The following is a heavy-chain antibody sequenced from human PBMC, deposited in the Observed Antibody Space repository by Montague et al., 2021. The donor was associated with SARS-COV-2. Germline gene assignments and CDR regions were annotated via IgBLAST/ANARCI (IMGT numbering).Heavy chain of an antibody. J-gene: IGHJ6*02. CDR3: TSGREGDYNVMDV. Sequence: CVISGDSVSSNSATWNWVRQSPSRGLEWLGRTYYRSKWYNDYAVSVRGRVTINPDTSKNQFSLQLNSVTPEDTAIYYCTSGREGDYNVMDVWGQGTTATVSS. V-gene: IGHV6-1*01. D-gene: IGHD3-16*01. CDR2: TYYRSKWYN. CDR1: GDSVSSNSAT.